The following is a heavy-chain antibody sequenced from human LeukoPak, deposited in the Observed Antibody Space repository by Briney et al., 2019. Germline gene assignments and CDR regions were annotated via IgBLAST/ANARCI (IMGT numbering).Heavy chain of an antibody. CDR3: ARLPFGESTPFDY. CDR2: ISSSGSTI. CDR1: GFTFSDYY. V-gene: IGHV3-11*04. Sequence: GGSLRLPCAASGFTFSDYYMSWIRQAPGKGLEWVSYISSSGSTIYYADSVKGRFTISRDNSKNTLYLQMNSLRAEDTAVYYCARLPFGESTPFDYWGQGTLVTVSS. J-gene: IGHJ4*02. D-gene: IGHD3-10*01.